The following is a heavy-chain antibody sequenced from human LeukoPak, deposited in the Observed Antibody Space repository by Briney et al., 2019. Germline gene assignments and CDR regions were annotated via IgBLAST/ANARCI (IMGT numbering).Heavy chain of an antibody. CDR1: RFTFISYN. V-gene: IGHV3-21*01. Sequence: VGSLRLSCAASRFTFISYNMNWGRHAPGEGLECVSSLSSSSTYIYYADSVKGRFTISRDNAQKSLYLQMNSLRAEDTAVYYCARDQGGSDLFYFGYWGKVTLVTVS. J-gene: IGHJ4*02. CDR3: ARDQGGSDLFYFGY. CDR2: LSSSSTYI. D-gene: IGHD1-26*01.